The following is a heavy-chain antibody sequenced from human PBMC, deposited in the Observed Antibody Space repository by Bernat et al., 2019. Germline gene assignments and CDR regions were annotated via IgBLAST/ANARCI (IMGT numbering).Heavy chain of an antibody. J-gene: IGHJ3*02. Sequence: EVQLVESGGGLVQPGGSLRLSCAASGFAFSAYWMNWVRQAPGKGLVWVARITGDGSSTTYADAVKGRFTISRDNSKNTLYLQMNSLRAEDTAVYYCARTFRLRYFDSAGAFDIWGQGTMVTVSS. CDR1: GFAFSAYW. CDR3: ARTFRLRYFDSAGAFDI. CDR2: ITGDGSST. V-gene: IGHV3-74*01. D-gene: IGHD3-9*01.